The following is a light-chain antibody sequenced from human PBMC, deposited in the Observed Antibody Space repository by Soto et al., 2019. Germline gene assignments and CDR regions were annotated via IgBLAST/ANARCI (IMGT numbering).Light chain of an antibody. Sequence: EIVLTQSPGTRSLSPGERATLSCRASQSVSSSYLAWYQQKPGQAPRLLIYGASSRATAIPDRFSGSGSGTDFTLTISRREPEDFAVYYCQQYGSSPKTFGQGTKVEIK. CDR2: GAS. V-gene: IGKV3-20*01. CDR3: QQYGSSPKT. CDR1: QSVSSSY. J-gene: IGKJ1*01.